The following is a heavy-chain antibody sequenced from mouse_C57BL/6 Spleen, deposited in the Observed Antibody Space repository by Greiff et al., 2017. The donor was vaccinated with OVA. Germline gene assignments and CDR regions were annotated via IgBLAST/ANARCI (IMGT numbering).Heavy chain of an antibody. V-gene: IGHV2-2*01. J-gene: IGHJ3*01. D-gene: IGHD1-1*01. CDR3: ASMGDYDGFAY. CDR1: GFSLPSYG. CDR2: IWSGGST. Sequence: QVQLQQSGPGLVQPSPCLSITCTVSGFSLPSYGVHWVRQSPGKGLEWLGVIWSGGSTDYNAAFISRLSISKDNSTSQVFFKMNSLQADDTAIYYCASMGDYDGFAYWGHGTLVTVSA.